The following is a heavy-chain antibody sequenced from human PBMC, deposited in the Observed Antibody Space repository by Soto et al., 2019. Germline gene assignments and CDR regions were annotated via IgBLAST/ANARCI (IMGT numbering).Heavy chain of an antibody. CDR2: MTGTGATI. J-gene: IGHJ4*02. CDR3: VKMILVAAGPLAFDH. D-gene: IGHD6-25*01. CDR1: GFSFTTFA. V-gene: IGHV3-23*01. Sequence: GGSLRLSCAASGFSFTTFAMSWVRQAPGQGLEWVSFMTGTGATIYYADSVNGRFTISRDNSKNTVFLQMNSLRGEDTAIYYCVKMILVAAGPLAFDHSGQGALVTVSS.